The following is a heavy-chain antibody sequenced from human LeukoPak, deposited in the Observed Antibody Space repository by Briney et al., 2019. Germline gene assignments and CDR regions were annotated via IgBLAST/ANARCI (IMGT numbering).Heavy chain of an antibody. CDR2: IYSGGTT. J-gene: IGHJ4*02. V-gene: IGHV3-66*01. CDR3: GSDDDYGRTLDY. CDR1: GXTVSSIY. D-gene: IGHD4-17*01. Sequence: PGGSLRLSCAASGXTVSSIYMSWVRQAPGKGLEWVSAIYSGGTTSYAESVKGRFSISRSNSTNTPYLEMNSLRAEDTAADYCGSDDDYGRTLDYWGQGTLVTVSS.